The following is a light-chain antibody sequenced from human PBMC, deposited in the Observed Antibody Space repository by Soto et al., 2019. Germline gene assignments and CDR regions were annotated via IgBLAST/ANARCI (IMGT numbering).Light chain of an antibody. J-gene: IGKJ2*01. Sequence: EIVLTQSPATLSLSPGERATLSCRASQSVSSYLAWYQQKPGQAPRLLIYDASNRATGIPARFSGSGSGTDFTLTMSSLEPEDFAVYYCQQRSNWPPYTFGHGTKLEIK. V-gene: IGKV3-11*01. CDR3: QQRSNWPPYT. CDR2: DAS. CDR1: QSVSSY.